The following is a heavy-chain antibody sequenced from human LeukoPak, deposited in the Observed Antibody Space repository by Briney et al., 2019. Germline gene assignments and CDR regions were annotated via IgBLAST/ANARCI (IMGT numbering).Heavy chain of an antibody. J-gene: IGHJ5*02. Sequence: GTVSLTCAVSGGSISSSNWWSWGRPPPGKGEERIGEIYHSGRTNYNPSLKRRSTISVDKSKTRFPLTLSSVTAADTAVYYCARAGGIVVAPAATPQPLFDPWGQGTLVTVSS. CDR3: ARAGGIVVAPAATPQPLFDP. CDR2: IYHSGRT. V-gene: IGHV4-4*02. D-gene: IGHD2-2*01. CDR1: GGSISSSNW.